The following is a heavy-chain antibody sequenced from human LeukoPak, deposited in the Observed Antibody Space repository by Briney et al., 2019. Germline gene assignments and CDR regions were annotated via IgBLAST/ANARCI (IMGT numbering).Heavy chain of an antibody. CDR1: GFTFSNNA. J-gene: IGHJ4*02. CDR3: ASRGSSSSQYY. V-gene: IGHV3-23*01. CDR2: ITADGGTT. D-gene: IGHD6-6*01. Sequence: GGSLRLSCAASGFTFSNNAMSWVRQAPGKELEWVSAITADGGTTFYADSVKGRFTISRDNSKNTLYLQVNSLRADDTAVYYCASRGSSSSQYYWGQGTLVTVSS.